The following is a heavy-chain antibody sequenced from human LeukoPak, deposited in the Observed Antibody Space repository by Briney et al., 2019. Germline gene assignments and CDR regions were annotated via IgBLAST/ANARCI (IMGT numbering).Heavy chain of an antibody. CDR1: GYTFTSYA. CDR3: ARGPSSLYYYGSGSLDY. Sequence: ASVKVSCKASGYTFTSYAMNWVRQAPGRGLEWMGWINTNTGNPTYAQGFTGRFVFSLDTSVSTAYLQISSLKAEDTAVYYCARGPSSLYYYGSGSLDYWGQGTLVTVSS. CDR2: INTNTGNP. D-gene: IGHD3-10*01. V-gene: IGHV7-4-1*02. J-gene: IGHJ4*02.